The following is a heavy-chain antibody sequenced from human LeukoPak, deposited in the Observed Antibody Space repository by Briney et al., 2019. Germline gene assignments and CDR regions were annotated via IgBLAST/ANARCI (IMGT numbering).Heavy chain of an antibody. CDR3: ASLKLDTAMVRSDYYYYYGMDV. J-gene: IGHJ6*02. V-gene: IGHV5-10-1*01. Sequence: GESLKISCKGSGYNFPNYWIGWVRQMPGKGLEWMGRIDPSDSYTNYSPSFQGHVTISADKSISTAYLQWSSLKASDTAMYYCASLKLDTAMVRSDYYYYYGMDVWGQGTTVTVSS. CDR2: IDPSDSYT. CDR1: GYNFPNYW. D-gene: IGHD5-18*01.